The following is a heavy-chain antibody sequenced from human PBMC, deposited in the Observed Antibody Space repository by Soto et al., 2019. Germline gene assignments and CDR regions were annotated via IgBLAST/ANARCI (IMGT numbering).Heavy chain of an antibody. J-gene: IGHJ3*01. CDR2: ISTHNGNT. CDR3: AREGILGLFDAYDL. Sequence: QDQLVQSGAEVKKPGASVKVSCKASVFTSSGISWVRQAPGQRLEWMGWISTHNGNTIYAQKFQGRVIMTMDASTTTVYMELRSLRPDDTAVYLCAREGILGLFDAYDLWGQGTMVTVSS. V-gene: IGHV1-18*04. CDR1: VFTSSG. D-gene: IGHD3-3*01.